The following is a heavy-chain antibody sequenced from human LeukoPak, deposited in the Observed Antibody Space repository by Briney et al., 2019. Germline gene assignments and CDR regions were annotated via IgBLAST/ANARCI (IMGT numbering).Heavy chain of an antibody. CDR1: GYTFTGYY. CDR2: INPNSGGT. D-gene: IGHD1-7*01. Sequence: ASVKVSCKASGYTFTGYYMHWVRQAPGQGLEWMGWINPNSGGTNYAQKFQGRVTMTRDTSISTAYMELSRLRSDDTAVYYCARAILLRTLGVHWSLTNYNWNYSPEEGWFDPWGQGTLVTVSS. CDR3: ARAILLRTLGVHWSLTNYNWNYSPEEGWFDP. V-gene: IGHV1-2*02. J-gene: IGHJ5*02.